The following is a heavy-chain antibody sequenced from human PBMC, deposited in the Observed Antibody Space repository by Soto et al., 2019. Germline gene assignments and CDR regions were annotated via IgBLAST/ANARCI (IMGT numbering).Heavy chain of an antibody. J-gene: IGHJ4*02. V-gene: IGHV4-59*08. Sequence: QVQLQESGPGLVKPSETLSLTCTVSGGSISGYYWSWIRQPPGKGLQWIGYIYSSGSTNYNPSLKSRVTISVDTSKNQFSLNLSSVTAADTAVYYCARQRRDFHYWGQGSLVTVSS. CDR1: GGSISGYY. CDR3: ARQRRDFHY. CDR2: IYSSGST.